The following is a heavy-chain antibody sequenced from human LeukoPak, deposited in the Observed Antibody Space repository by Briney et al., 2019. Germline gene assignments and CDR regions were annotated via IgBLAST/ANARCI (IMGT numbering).Heavy chain of an antibody. CDR1: GYTFTSYG. J-gene: IGHJ6*02. V-gene: IGHV1-18*01. CDR2: ISAYNGNT. Sequence: ASVTVSCTASGYTFTSYGISWVRQAPGQGLEWMGWISAYNGNTNYAQKLQGRVTMTTDTSTSTAYMELRSLRSDDTAVYYCARVEVLSYYYYGMDVWGQGTTVTVSS. D-gene: IGHD2/OR15-2a*01. CDR3: ARVEVLSYYYYGMDV.